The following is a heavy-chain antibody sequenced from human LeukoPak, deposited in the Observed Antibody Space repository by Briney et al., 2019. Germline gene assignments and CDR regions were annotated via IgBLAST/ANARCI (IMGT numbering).Heavy chain of an antibody. V-gene: IGHV3-23*01. CDR2: ISGSGGST. Sequence: GGSLRLSCAASGFTFSSYAMSRVRQAPGKGLEWVSAISGSGGSTYYADSVKGRFTISRDNSKNTLYLQMDSLRPEDTAVYYCANGAYFYASGSFHWFDPRGQGTLVTVSS. CDR1: GFTFSSYA. J-gene: IGHJ5*02. D-gene: IGHD3-10*01. CDR3: ANGAYFYASGSFHWFDP.